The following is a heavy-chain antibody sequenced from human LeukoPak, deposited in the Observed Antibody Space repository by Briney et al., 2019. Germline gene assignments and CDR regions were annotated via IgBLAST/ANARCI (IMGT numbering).Heavy chain of an antibody. CDR2: IYYSGST. CDR3: ARGVPAAYWYFDL. Sequence: SETLSLTCTVSGGSISSYYWSWIRQPPGKGLEWIGYIYYSGSTNYNPSLKSRVTISVDTSKNQFSLKLSSVTAADTAVYYCARGVPAAYWYFDLWGRGTLVTVSS. V-gene: IGHV4-59*01. J-gene: IGHJ2*01. D-gene: IGHD2-2*01. CDR1: GGSISSYY.